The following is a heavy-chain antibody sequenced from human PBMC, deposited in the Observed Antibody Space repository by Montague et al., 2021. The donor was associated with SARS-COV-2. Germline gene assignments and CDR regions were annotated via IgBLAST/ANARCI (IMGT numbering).Heavy chain of an antibody. Sequence: SLRLSCAASGFTFSGSPMSWVRQAPGKGLEWVSVIHSGGRSSYYGKSVEGRFTVSRDNSKNTVYLQMNNLRAEETAVYYCAKVGDLMAGYSLVNLDNWGQGTLVIGSS. V-gene: IGHV3-23*03. CDR1: GFTFSGSP. CDR3: AKVGDLMAGYSLVNLDN. J-gene: IGHJ4*02. CDR2: IHSGGRSS. D-gene: IGHD3-9*01.